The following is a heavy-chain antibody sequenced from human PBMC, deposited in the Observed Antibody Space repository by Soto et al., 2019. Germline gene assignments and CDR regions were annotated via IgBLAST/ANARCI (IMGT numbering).Heavy chain of an antibody. V-gene: IGHV4-59*01. J-gene: IGHJ6*02. CDR2: IYSSGST. D-gene: IGHD3-22*01. CDR1: GGSINSYY. CDR3: ARHRVDDDSSGYYYYDYGVDV. Sequence: QVQLQESGPGLVKPSETLSLTCTVSGGSINSYYWSWIRQPPGKGLEWIGHIYSSGSTNYNPSLKPRVTLSLYAPNNQFSLQLNSVSAADTAVYYCARHRVDDDSSGYYYYDYGVDVWGQGTAVTVSS.